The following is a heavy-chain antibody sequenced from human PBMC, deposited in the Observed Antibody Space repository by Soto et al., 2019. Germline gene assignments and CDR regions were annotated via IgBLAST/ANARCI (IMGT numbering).Heavy chain of an antibody. D-gene: IGHD3-22*01. Sequence: SETLSLTCTVSGGSIRNYYWSWIRQPPGKGLEWIGYIYYSGSTNYNPSLKSRVNISVDTSKNQFSLKLSFVTAADTAVYYCARQRYDRSFDPWGQGTLVTVS. V-gene: IGHV4-59*01. CDR1: GGSIRNYY. CDR2: IYYSGST. CDR3: ARQRYDRSFDP. J-gene: IGHJ5*02.